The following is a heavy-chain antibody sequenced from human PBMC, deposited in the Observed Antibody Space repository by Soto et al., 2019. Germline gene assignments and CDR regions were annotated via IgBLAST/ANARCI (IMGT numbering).Heavy chain of an antibody. J-gene: IGHJ4*02. CDR3: ARGHRYYDSSGYWAY. V-gene: IGHV4-59*01. D-gene: IGHD3-22*01. CDR2: IYYSGST. CDR1: GGSISSYY. Sequence: QVQLQESGPGLVKPSETLSLTCTVSGGSISSYYWSWIRQPPGKGLEWIGYIYYSGSTNYNPSLKRRVTISVDTCKNQFSLKLSSVTAADTAVYYCARGHRYYDSSGYWAYWGQGTLVTVSS.